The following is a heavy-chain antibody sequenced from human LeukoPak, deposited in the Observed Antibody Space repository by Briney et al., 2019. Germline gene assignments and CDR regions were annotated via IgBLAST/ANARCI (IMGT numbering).Heavy chain of an antibody. CDR3: AKVRSGSYSPYFDY. D-gene: IGHD1-26*01. J-gene: IGHJ4*02. V-gene: IGHV3-23*01. CDR1: GVTFSSDA. CDR2: ISSSGGST. Sequence: GEALILSWGASGVTFSSDAMGGGRQTQGKGLEWVSAISSSGGSTYYTDSVKGRFTISRDNSKNTLYLQMNSLRAEDTAVYYCAKVRSGSYSPYFDYWGQGTLVTVSS.